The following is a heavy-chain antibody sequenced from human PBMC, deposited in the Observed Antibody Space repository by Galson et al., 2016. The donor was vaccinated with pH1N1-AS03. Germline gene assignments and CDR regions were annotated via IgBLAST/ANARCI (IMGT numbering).Heavy chain of an antibody. V-gene: IGHV4-39*01. CDR2: MYYTGTN. CDR3: AKTVFTDAFDI. Sequence: ETLSLTCTASGGSIRSSNYYWGWIRQPPGKGLEWIGSMYYTGTNFYNPSLKSRVSMSVDTSKNQFSLSLSSVTAADTAVYYCAKTVFTDAFDIWSPGTRVSVSS. J-gene: IGHJ3*02. D-gene: IGHD4-11*01. CDR1: GGSIRSSNYY.